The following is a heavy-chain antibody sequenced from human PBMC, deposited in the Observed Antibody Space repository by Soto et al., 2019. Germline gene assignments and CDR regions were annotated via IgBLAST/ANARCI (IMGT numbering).Heavy chain of an antibody. Sequence: GGSLRLSCQASGFNFDNYGMHWVRQAPGKGLERVAVITYDRSNKYYADSVKGRFTISRDNSKNTLSLHLNTLKPEDTAVYHCAKDRVGGTFYTPLGFWGQGTLVTVSS. CDR2: ITYDRSNK. J-gene: IGHJ4*02. V-gene: IGHV3-30*18. CDR3: AKDRVGGTFYTPLGF. D-gene: IGHD1-7*01. CDR1: GFNFDNYG.